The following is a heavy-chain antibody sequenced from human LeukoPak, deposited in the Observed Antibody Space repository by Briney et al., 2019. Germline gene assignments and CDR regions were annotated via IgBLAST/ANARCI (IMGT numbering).Heavy chain of an antibody. J-gene: IGHJ4*02. D-gene: IGHD4-17*01. CDR3: ARDSVTSVDY. Sequence: PAETLSLTCTVYGGSFSGYYWSWIRQPPGKGLEWIGYIFNSGNTYYNPSLRSRVTISADTSKNQFSLNLSFVTAADTAVYYCARDSVTSVDYWGQGTLVTVSS. CDR2: IFNSGNT. CDR1: GGSFSGYY. V-gene: IGHV4-34*09.